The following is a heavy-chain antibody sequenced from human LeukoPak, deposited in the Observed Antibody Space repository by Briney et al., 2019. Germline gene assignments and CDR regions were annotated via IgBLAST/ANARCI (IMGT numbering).Heavy chain of an antibody. CDR3: ARHGGGYIDFQH. CDR1: GASISSSSYY. Sequence: SETLSLTCTVSGASISSSSYYWGWIRQSPGKGLEWIGSIYYSGSTYFNPSLKSRVTMSVDTSKNHFSLKLTSVTAADTAVYYCARHGGGYIDFQHWGQGTLVTVSS. CDR2: IYYSGST. V-gene: IGHV4-39*01. D-gene: IGHD5-24*01. J-gene: IGHJ1*01.